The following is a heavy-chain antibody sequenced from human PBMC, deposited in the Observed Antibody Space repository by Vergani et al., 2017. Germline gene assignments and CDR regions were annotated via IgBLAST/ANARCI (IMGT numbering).Heavy chain of an antibody. Sequence: QVQLVQSGAEVKKPGSSVKVSCKASGGTFSSYAISWVRQAPGQGLEWMGGIIPIFGTANYAQKFQGRVTITADESTSKAYMELSSLRSEDTAVYYCARDRWDTAMVSGAFDIWGQGTMVTVSS. CDR3: ARDRWDTAMVSGAFDI. J-gene: IGHJ3*02. CDR1: GGTFSSYA. CDR2: IIPIFGTA. V-gene: IGHV1-69*01. D-gene: IGHD5-18*01.